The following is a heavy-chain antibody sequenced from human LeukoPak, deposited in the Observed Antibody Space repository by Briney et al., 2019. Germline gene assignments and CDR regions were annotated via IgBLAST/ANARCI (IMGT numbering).Heavy chain of an antibody. V-gene: IGHV3-33*01. Sequence: GRSPRLSCAASGFTFSSYGMHWVRQAPGKGLEWVAVIWYDGSNKYYADSVKGRFTISRDNSKNTLYLQMNSLRAEDTAVYYCARVTTSGSYKFDNWGQGTLVTVSS. CDR3: ARVTTSGSYKFDN. CDR1: GFTFSSYG. D-gene: IGHD3-10*01. J-gene: IGHJ4*02. CDR2: IWYDGSNK.